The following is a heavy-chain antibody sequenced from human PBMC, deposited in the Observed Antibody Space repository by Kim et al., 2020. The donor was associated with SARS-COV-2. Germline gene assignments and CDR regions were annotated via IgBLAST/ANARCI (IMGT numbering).Heavy chain of an antibody. D-gene: IGHD3-10*01. J-gene: IGHJ5*01. CDR3: ARAPIWFGELGWFDS. Sequence: NPSLQSRVTIVLDTSKNHFSLNLTSATAADTAVYYCARAPIWFGELGWFDSWGQGTLVTVSS. V-gene: IGHV4-31*02.